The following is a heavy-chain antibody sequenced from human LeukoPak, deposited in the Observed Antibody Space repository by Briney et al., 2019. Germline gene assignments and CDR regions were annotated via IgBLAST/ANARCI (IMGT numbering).Heavy chain of an antibody. D-gene: IGHD6-19*01. J-gene: IGHJ6*03. Sequence: SESLSLTCNVSDGSISSYYWSWIRLPPGKGLEYIGYVSYSVTTTYNPPLKSRLTRPLDTPKNQISLGLSSGTAADTAVYYWARFRSAVAGTYNCYYLVVWGKRTTVTLSS. CDR2: VSYSVTT. CDR1: DGSISSYY. CDR3: ARFRSAVAGTYNCYYLVV. V-gene: IGHV4-59*01.